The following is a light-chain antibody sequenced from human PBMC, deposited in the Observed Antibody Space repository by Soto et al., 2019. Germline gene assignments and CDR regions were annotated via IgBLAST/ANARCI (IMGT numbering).Light chain of an antibody. CDR1: SFNIGAGYD. V-gene: IGLV1-40*01. CDR2: GNR. J-gene: IGLJ2*01. CDR3: QSYDISLSRVV. Sequence: QSALTQPPSVSGAPGQRVTISCTGSSFNIGAGYDVHWYQHLPGTAPKVLIYGNRHRPSGVPDRFSGSKSGTSASLAITGLQADDEADYCCQSYDISLSRVVFGGGTKVTVL.